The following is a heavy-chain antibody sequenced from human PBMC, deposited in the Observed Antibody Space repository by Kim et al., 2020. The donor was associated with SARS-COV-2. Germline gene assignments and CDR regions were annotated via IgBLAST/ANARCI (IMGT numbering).Heavy chain of an antibody. D-gene: IGHD3-10*01. J-gene: IGHJ5*02. CDR1: GGSFSGYY. CDR2: INHSGST. V-gene: IGHV4-34*01. Sequence: SETLSLTCAVYGGSFSGYYWSWICQPPGKGLEWIGEINHSGSTNYNPSLKSRVTISVDTSKNQFSLKLSSVTAADTAVYYCARGSSITMVRGVIITRFRGYNWFDPWGQGTLVTVSS. CDR3: ARGSSITMVRGVIITRFRGYNWFDP.